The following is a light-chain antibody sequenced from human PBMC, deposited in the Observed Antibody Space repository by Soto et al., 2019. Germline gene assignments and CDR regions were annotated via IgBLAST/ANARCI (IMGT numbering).Light chain of an antibody. Sequence: SYELTQPPSVSVSPGQTARITCSGDALPKQYAYWYQQKPGQAPVLVIYKDSERPSGIPERFSGSSSRTTVTLTISGVQAEDEADYYCQSADSSGTCLFGGGTKLTVL. CDR2: KDS. V-gene: IGLV3-25*03. J-gene: IGLJ2*01. CDR3: QSADSSGTCL. CDR1: ALPKQY.